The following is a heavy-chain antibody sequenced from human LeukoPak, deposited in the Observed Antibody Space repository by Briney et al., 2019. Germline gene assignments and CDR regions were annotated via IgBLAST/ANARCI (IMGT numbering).Heavy chain of an antibody. CDR1: GGSFSGYY. CDR3: ARYTVTTYYFDY. D-gene: IGHD4-17*01. Sequence: PSETLSLTCAVYGGSFSGYYWSRIRQPPGKGLEWIGAINHSGSTNYNPSLKSRVTISLDTSKNQFSLKLSSVTAADTAVYYCARYTVTTYYFDYWGQGTLVTVSS. J-gene: IGHJ4*02. CDR2: INHSGST. V-gene: IGHV4-34*01.